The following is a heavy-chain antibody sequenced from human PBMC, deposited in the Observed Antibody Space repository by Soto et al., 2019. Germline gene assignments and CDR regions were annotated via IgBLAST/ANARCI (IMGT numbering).Heavy chain of an antibody. CDR1: GGSINGVSYY. CDR3: ARGGRYYYY. CDR2: IQNTWNT. V-gene: IGHV4-31*03. Sequence: QVQLQESGPGLVRPSQTLSLTCTVSGGSINGVSYYLSWIRHHTVKGLEWMGYIQNTWNTYYNPSLQSRLSISGDTSQNQCSLDLRSVTVAETAMYYCARGGRYYYYWGHGIQVTVSS. D-gene: IGHD1-26*01. J-gene: IGHJ4*01.